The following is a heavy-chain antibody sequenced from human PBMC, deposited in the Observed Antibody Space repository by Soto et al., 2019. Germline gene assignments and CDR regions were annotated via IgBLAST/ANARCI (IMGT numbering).Heavy chain of an antibody. D-gene: IGHD2-15*01. V-gene: IGHV4-31*11. CDR3: AIVSTLGYCSGGSCDRIDS. J-gene: IGHJ4*02. Sequence: QVQLQESGPGLVKPSQTLSLTCAVSGGSINSGGYYWSWIRQHPGKGLEWIGCIYYSGNTYYNPSLKSRVTISVDTSMKKFSLKLSSVTAADTAVYYCAIVSTLGYCSGGSCDRIDSWGQGTLLTVSS. CDR2: IYYSGNT. CDR1: GGSINSGGYY.